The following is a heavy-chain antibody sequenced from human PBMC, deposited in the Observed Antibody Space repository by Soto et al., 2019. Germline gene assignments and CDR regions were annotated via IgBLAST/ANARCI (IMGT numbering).Heavy chain of an antibody. CDR3: GRRANRGMDV. CDR1: GGTFSNYA. V-gene: IGHV1-69*06. Sequence: QVQLVQSGAEMRKPGSSVKVSCESSGGTFSNYAISWVRQASGQGLEWLGGVIPAFNSAQYAPKFQGRVAITADTSTSTAYMELSSLTSEDTAVYYCGRRANRGMDVWGQGTTVIVSS. J-gene: IGHJ6*02. D-gene: IGHD2-8*01. CDR2: VIPAFNSA.